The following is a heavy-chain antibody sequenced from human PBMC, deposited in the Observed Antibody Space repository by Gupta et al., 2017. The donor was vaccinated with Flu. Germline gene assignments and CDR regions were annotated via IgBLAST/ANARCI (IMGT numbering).Heavy chain of an antibody. D-gene: IGHD6-19*01. Sequence: ASGFSFSDYYMSWIRQAPGKGPEWVAYISKSGDTMYYAESVQGRFTVSRDNAKNSLFLQMDRLRGEDSALYYCATFPFSSGYLLDYWGQGTPVTVSS. V-gene: IGHV3-11*01. CDR2: ISKSGDTM. CDR3: ATFPFSSGYLLDY. J-gene: IGHJ4*02. CDR1: GFSFSDYY.